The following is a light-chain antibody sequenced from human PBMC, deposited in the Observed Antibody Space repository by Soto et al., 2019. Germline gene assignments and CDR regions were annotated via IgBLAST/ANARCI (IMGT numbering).Light chain of an antibody. J-gene: IGKJ5*01. Sequence: IQMTHSPSSLSASVGDRVTITCRASQDIGIYLAWYQQRPGTVPKLLIYSASTLQSGFPSRFSGSGSGTDFTLTISSLQPEDVATYYCQRYNSVPVTFGQGTRLEIK. CDR2: SAS. CDR3: QRYNSVPVT. V-gene: IGKV1-27*01. CDR1: QDIGIY.